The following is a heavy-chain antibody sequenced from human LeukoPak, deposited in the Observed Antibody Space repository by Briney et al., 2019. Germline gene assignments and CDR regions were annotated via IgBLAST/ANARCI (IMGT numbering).Heavy chain of an antibody. D-gene: IGHD4-17*01. Sequence: GGSLRLSCAASGFTFSSYNMNWVRRAPGKGLDWISFLSSSSTTIYYADSVKGRFTISRDNAKNSLYLQMNSLRAEDTAVYYCARSPTVTKGNFDYWGQGTLVTVSS. V-gene: IGHV3-48*04. CDR3: ARSPTVTKGNFDY. J-gene: IGHJ4*02. CDR2: LSSSSTTI. CDR1: GFTFSSYN.